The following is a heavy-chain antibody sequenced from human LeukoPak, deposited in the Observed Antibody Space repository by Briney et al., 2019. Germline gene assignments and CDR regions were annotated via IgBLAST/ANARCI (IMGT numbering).Heavy chain of an antibody. D-gene: IGHD6-13*01. CDR2: ISSSSSTI. V-gene: IGHV3-48*01. CDR3: ARDLSIAAAGS. CDR1: GFTFSSYE. Sequence: GGSLRLSCAASGFTFSSYEMNWVRQAPGKGLEWVSYISSSSSTIYYADSVKGRFTISRDNAKNSLYLQMNSLRAEDTAVYYCARDLSIAAAGSWGQGTLVTVSS. J-gene: IGHJ5*02.